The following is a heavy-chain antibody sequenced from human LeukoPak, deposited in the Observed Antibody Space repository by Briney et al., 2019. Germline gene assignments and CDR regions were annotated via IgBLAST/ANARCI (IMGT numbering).Heavy chain of an antibody. V-gene: IGHV1-2*02. CDR1: GYTFTGYY. Sequence: ASVKVSCMASGYTFTGYYMHWVRQAPGQGLEWVGWINPNSGDTKYSQKFQGRVTMTRDTSISTAYMELSRLRSDDTAVYYCATQRGSYLWGTDFDYWGQGTLVTVSS. D-gene: IGHD3-16*01. CDR3: ATQRGSYLWGTDFDY. J-gene: IGHJ4*02. CDR2: INPNSGDT.